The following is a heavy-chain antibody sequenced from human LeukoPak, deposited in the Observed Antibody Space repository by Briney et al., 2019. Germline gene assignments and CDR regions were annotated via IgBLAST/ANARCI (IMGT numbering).Heavy chain of an antibody. D-gene: IGHD6-19*01. V-gene: IGHV1-2*02. J-gene: IGHJ4*02. CDR1: GYTFTGYY. Sequence: GASVKVSCKASGYTFTGYYMHCVRQAPGQGLEWMGWINPNSGGTNYAQKFQGRVTMTRDTSISTAYMELSRLRSDDTAVYYCARDRTTRRGIAVAGTQDYWGQGTLVTVSS. CDR3: ARDRTTRRGIAVAGTQDY. CDR2: INPNSGGT.